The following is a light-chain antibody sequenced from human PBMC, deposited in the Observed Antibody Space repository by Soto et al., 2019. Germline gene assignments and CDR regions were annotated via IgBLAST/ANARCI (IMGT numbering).Light chain of an antibody. Sequence: IQLTQSPCSLSAFVGERVTISCRASQSISSYLNWYQQKPGKAPKLLIYAASSLQSGVPSRFSGSGSGTDFTLTTSSLQPEDFATYYCQQSYSTPWTFGQGTKVDIK. CDR1: QSISSY. CDR2: AAS. V-gene: IGKV1-39*01. J-gene: IGKJ1*01. CDR3: QQSYSTPWT.